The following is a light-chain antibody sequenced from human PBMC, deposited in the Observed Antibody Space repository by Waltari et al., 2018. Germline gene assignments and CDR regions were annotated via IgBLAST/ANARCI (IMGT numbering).Light chain of an antibody. CDR3: QQYLSTPPT. CDR2: WAS. Sequence: DIVMTHSPDSLAVSLGERATINCQSRQSVLYSSNNKNYLAWYQQKPGQPPNLLIYWASTRESGVPDRFSGSGSGTDFTLTISSLQAEDVAVYYCQQYLSTPPTFGQGTKVEIK. CDR1: QSVLYSSNNKNY. J-gene: IGKJ1*01. V-gene: IGKV4-1*01.